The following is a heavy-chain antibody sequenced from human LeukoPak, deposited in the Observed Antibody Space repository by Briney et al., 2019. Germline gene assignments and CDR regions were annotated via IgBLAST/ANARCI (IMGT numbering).Heavy chain of an antibody. Sequence: GGSLRLSCAASGFTFSSYAMSWVRQAPGKGLEWVGFIRSKAYGGTTEYAASVKGRFTISRDDSKSIAYLQMNSLKTEDTAVYYCTRVRWELLDLRGSCDYWGQGTLVTVSS. J-gene: IGHJ4*02. CDR3: TRVRWELLDLRGSCDY. D-gene: IGHD1-26*01. CDR1: GFTFSSYA. CDR2: IRSKAYGGTT. V-gene: IGHV3-49*04.